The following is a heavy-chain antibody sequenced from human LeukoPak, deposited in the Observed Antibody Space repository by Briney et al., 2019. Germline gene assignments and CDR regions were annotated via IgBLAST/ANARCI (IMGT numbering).Heavy chain of an antibody. Sequence: PSETLSLTCTVSGGSISSYYWSWIRQPPGKGLEWIGYIYYSGSTNYNPSLKSRVTISVDTSKNQFSLKLSSVTAADTAVYYCARGAGGDMYSGSHRPIDYWGQGTLVTVSS. CDR2: IYYSGST. V-gene: IGHV4-59*01. J-gene: IGHJ4*02. CDR3: ARGAGGDMYSGSHRPIDY. D-gene: IGHD1-26*01. CDR1: GGSISSYY.